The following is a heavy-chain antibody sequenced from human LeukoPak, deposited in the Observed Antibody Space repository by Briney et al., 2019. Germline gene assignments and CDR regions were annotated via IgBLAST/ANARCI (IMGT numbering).Heavy chain of an antibody. J-gene: IGHJ3*02. CDR3: TTVSRYFDWLLWFHAFDI. CDR1: GFTFSNAW. CDR2: IKSKTDGGTT. D-gene: IGHD3-9*01. Sequence: GGSLRLSCAASGFTFSNAWMSWVRQAPGKGLEWVGRIKSKTDGGTTDYAAPVKGRFTISRDDSKNTLYLQMNSLKTEDTAVYYCTTVSRYFDWLLWFHAFDIWGQGTMVTVSS. V-gene: IGHV3-15*01.